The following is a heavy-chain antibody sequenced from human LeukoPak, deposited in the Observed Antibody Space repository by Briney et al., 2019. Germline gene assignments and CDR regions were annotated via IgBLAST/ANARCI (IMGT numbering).Heavy chain of an antibody. CDR1: GGSISSGGYY. V-gene: IGHV4-31*03. CDR2: ICYSGST. D-gene: IGHD6-13*01. J-gene: IGHJ5*02. CDR3: ARDRVAAAGRWWFDP. Sequence: SQTLSLTCTVSGGSISSGGYYWSWIRQHPGKGLEWIGYICYSGSTYYNSSLKSRVTISVDTSKNQFSLKLSSVTAADTAVYYCARDRVAAAGRWWFDPWGQGTLVTVSS.